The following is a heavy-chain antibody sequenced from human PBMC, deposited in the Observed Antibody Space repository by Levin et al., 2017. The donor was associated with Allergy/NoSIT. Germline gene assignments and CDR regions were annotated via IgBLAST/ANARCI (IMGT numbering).Heavy chain of an antibody. V-gene: IGHV3-7*01. J-gene: IGHJ2*01. CDR3: ARDQVPGGGWYFDL. CDR2: IKQDGSEK. CDR1: GFTFSSYW. Sequence: PGGSLRLSCAASGFTFSSYWMSWVRQAPGKGLEWVANIKQDGSEKYYVDSVKGRFTISRDNTKNSLYLQMNSLRVEDTAVYYCARDQVPGGGWYFDLWGRGTLVTVSS. D-gene: IGHD3-10*01.